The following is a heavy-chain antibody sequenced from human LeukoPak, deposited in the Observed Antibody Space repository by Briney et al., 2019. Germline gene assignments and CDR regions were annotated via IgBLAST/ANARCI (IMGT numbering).Heavy chain of an antibody. CDR1: GFTFSSYG. J-gene: IGHJ4*02. D-gene: IGHD3-9*01. CDR2: IRYDGSNK. CDR3: AKDIRYFDWLPYYFDY. Sequence: GGSLRLSCAASGFTFSSYGMHWVRQAPGMGLEWVAFIRYDGSNKYYADSVKGRFTISRDNSKNTLYLQMNSLRAEDTAVYYCAKDIRYFDWLPYYFDYWGQGTLVTVSS. V-gene: IGHV3-30*02.